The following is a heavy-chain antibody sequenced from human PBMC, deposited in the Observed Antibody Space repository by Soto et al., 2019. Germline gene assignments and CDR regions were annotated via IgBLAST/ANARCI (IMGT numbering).Heavy chain of an antibody. J-gene: IGHJ3*02. CDR1: GFTFSSYS. V-gene: IGHV3-48*01. CDR3: AGLVVVTDPDAFDI. CDR2: ISSSSSTI. Sequence: PGGSLRLSCAASGFTFSSYSMNWVRQAPGKGLEWVSYISSSSSTIYYADSVKGRFTISRDNAKNSLYLQMNSLRAEDTAVYYCAGLVVVTDPDAFDIWGQGTMVTVSS. D-gene: IGHD2-21*02.